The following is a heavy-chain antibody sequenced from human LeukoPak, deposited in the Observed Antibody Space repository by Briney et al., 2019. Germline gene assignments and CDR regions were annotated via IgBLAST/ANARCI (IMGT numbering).Heavy chain of an antibody. D-gene: IGHD3-3*01. Sequence: STNYTPSLKRRVNISVETSKNQFSLKLSSVTAADTAVYYCASTPPYYDFWSGSESKKYFDYWGQGTLATVSS. CDR2: ST. V-gene: IGHV4-34*13. J-gene: IGHJ4*02. CDR3: ASTPPYYDFWSGSESKKYFDY.